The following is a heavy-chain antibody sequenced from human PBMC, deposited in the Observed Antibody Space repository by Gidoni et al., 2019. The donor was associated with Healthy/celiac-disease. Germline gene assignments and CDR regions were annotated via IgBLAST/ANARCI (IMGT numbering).Heavy chain of an antibody. V-gene: IGHV4-39*01. CDR3: ARLVGYDSRLTGIYFDY. CDR2: IYYSGST. Sequence: QLQLQESGPGLVKPSETLSLTCTVSGGPIRRSGYYWGWIRQPPGKGLEWIGSIYYSGSTYYNPSLKSRVTISVDTSKNQFSLKLSSVTAADTAVYYCARLVGYDSRLTGIYFDYWGQGTLVTVSS. J-gene: IGHJ4*02. D-gene: IGHD3-22*01. CDR1: GGPIRRSGYY.